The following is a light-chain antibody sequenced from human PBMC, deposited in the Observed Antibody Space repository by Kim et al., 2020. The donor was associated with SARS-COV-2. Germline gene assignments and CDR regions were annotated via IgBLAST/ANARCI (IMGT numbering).Light chain of an antibody. J-gene: IGKJ1*01. V-gene: IGKV3-15*01. Sequence: EIVMTQSPATLSVSPGERATLSCRASQSISTKSAWYQQKPGQAPRLLIYGASTRATGIPARFSGSGSGTEFTLTISSLQSEDFAVYYCQKYNKWPWTFGQGSKGDIK. CDR2: GAS. CDR3: QKYNKWPWT. CDR1: QSISTK.